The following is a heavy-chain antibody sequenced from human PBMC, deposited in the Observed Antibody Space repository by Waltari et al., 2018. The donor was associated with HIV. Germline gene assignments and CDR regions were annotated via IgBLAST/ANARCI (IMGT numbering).Heavy chain of an antibody. CDR2: RSQDRANN. J-gene: IGHJ4*02. CDR3: AKDLRVPLLLWSVDLYCD. CDR1: GFSFHNYG. V-gene: IGHV3-30*18. D-gene: IGHD3-10*01. Sequence: QVHLAESGGAVVQPGGSLRPSCAASGFSFHNYGIHWVRRAPGRGVGCVEVRSQDRANNYYAHSGNGRITSARDKSKSTLYLRIISLRADAAAVDYCAKDLRVPLLLWSVDLYCDWGQGTRVAVAP.